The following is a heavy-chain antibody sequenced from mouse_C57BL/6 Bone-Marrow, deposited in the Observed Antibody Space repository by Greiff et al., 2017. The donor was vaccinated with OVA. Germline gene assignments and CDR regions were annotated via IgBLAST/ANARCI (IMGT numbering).Heavy chain of an antibody. D-gene: IGHD2-4*01. CDR2: ISSGGDYI. J-gene: IGHJ3*01. Sequence: EVKLVESGEGLVKPGGSLKLSCAASGFTFSSYAMSWVRQTPEKRLEWVAYISSGGDYIYYAATVKGRFTISRDNARNTLYLQMSSLKSEDTAMYYCTRVGLRQAWFAYWGQGTLVTVSA. V-gene: IGHV5-9-1*02. CDR3: TRVGLRQAWFAY. CDR1: GFTFSSYA.